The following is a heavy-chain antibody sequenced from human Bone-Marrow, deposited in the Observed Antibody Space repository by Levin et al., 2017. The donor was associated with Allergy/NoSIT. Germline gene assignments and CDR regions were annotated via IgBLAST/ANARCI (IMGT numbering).Heavy chain of an antibody. J-gene: IGHJ5*01. V-gene: IGHV5-51*01. D-gene: IGHD2-2*01. Sequence: PGGSLRLSCKASGSTFVNYWIAWVRQMPGKGLEWMALIYPDDSNTKYSPSFQGQVAISADKSTRTAYLQWTSLKASDTAMYYCARQGDIVVTSAGQFDFWGQGTLVTVSS. CDR3: ARQGDIVVTSAGQFDF. CDR2: IYPDDSNT. CDR1: GSTFVNYW.